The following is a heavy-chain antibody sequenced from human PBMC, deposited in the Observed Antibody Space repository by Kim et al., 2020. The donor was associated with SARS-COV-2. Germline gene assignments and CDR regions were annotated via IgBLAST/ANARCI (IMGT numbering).Heavy chain of an antibody. CDR3: ASQATSYYYYGMDV. CDR2: ISSSSSYT. Sequence: GGSLRLSCAASGFTFSDYYMSWIRQAPGKGLEWVSYISSSSSYTNYADSVKGRFTISRDNAKNSLYLQMNSLRAEDTAVYYCASQATSYYYYGMDVWGQGTTVTVSS. J-gene: IGHJ6*02. V-gene: IGHV3-11*03. CDR1: GFTFSDYY.